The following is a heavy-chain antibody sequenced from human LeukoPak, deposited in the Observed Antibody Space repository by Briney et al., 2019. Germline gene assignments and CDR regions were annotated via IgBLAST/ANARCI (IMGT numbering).Heavy chain of an antibody. J-gene: IGHJ4*02. Sequence: PGGSLRLSCAASGFALSSYAMSWVRQAPGKGLEWVSGISVSGVSTDYADSVKGRFTISRDKSKNTLHLQMNTLRAEDTAVYFCAKERSHGLFFDYWGQGSPVTVSS. CDR1: GFALSSYA. CDR3: AKERSHGLFFDY. V-gene: IGHV3-23*01. CDR2: ISVSGVST. D-gene: IGHD4-17*01.